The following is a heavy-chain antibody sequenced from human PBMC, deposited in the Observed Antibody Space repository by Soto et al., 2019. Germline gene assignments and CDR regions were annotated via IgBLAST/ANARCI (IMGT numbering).Heavy chain of an antibody. D-gene: IGHD6-19*01. CDR2: TYYRSKWYN. J-gene: IGHJ6*02. CDR1: GDSVSSNSAA. Sequence: SETLSLTCAISGDSVSSNSAAWNWIRQSPSRGLEWLGRTYYRSKWYNDYAVSVKSRITINPDTSKNQFSLQLNSVTPEDTAVYYCARDQHSSGYRYYYYGMDVWGQGTTVTVS. V-gene: IGHV6-1*01. CDR3: ARDQHSSGYRYYYYGMDV.